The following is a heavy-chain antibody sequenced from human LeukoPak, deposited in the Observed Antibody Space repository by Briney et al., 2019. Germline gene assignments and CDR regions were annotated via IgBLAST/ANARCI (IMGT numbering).Heavy chain of an antibody. CDR2: ISYDGSNK. J-gene: IGHJ4*02. D-gene: IGHD5-18*01. CDR1: GFTFSSYS. V-gene: IGHV3-30*03. CDR3: ARGIGYSWGYFDY. Sequence: GGSLSLSCAASGFTFSSYSMNWVRQAPGKGLEWVAVISYDGSNKYYADSVKGRFTISRDNSKNTLYLQMNSLRAEDTAVYYCARGIGYSWGYFDYWGQGTLVTVSS.